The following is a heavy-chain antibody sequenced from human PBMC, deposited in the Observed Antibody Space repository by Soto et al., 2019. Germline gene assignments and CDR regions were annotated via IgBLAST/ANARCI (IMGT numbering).Heavy chain of an antibody. CDR3: ASHSGSSPEGRYYYGMDV. J-gene: IGHJ6*02. Sequence: QVQLVQSGAEVKKPGSSVKVSCKASGGTFSSYAISWVRQAPGQGLEWMGGIIPIFGTADYAQRFQGRVTITADEYTSTAYMELSSLRSEDTAVYYCASHSGSSPEGRYYYGMDVWGQGTTVTVSS. CDR1: GGTFSSYA. D-gene: IGHD1-26*01. CDR2: IIPIFGTA. V-gene: IGHV1-69*12.